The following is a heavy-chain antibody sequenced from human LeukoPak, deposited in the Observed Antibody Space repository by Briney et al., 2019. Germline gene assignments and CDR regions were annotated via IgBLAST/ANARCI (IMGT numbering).Heavy chain of an antibody. CDR2: IYYSGST. CDR1: GGSISSYY. D-gene: IGHD4-17*01. J-gene: IGHJ4*02. CDR3: ARGEGYGDRKGPVDY. Sequence: SDTLSLTCTVSGGSISSYYWSWIRQPPGKGLEWIGYIYYSGSTNYNPSLKSRVTISVDTSKNQFSLKLSSVTAADTAVYYCARGEGYGDRKGPVDYWGQGTLVTVSS. V-gene: IGHV4-59*08.